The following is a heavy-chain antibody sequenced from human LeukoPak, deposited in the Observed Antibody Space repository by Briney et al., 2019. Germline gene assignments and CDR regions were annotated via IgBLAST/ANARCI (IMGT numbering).Heavy chain of an antibody. CDR2: ISSSSGTI. CDR1: GFTFSSYS. Sequence: GGSLRLSCAASGFTFSSYSMNWVRQAPGKGLEWVSYISSSSGTIYYADSVKGRFTISRDNAKNSLYLQMNSLRDEDTAVYYCAREEWELPNFFDYWGQGTLVTVSS. V-gene: IGHV3-48*02. J-gene: IGHJ4*02. D-gene: IGHD1-26*01. CDR3: AREEWELPNFFDY.